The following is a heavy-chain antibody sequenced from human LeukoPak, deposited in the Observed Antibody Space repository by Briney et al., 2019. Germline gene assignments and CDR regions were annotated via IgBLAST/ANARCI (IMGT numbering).Heavy chain of an antibody. CDR3: AREAPSYGSGSRYFDY. V-gene: IGHV4-39*07. CDR1: GGSISSSSYY. CDR2: IYYSGST. Sequence: ETLSLTCTVSGGSISSSSYYWGWIRQPPGKGLEWIGSIYYSGSTYYNPSLKSRVTISVDTSKNQFSLKLSSVTAADTAVYYCAREAPSYGSGSRYFDYWGQGTLVTVSS. D-gene: IGHD3-10*01. J-gene: IGHJ4*02.